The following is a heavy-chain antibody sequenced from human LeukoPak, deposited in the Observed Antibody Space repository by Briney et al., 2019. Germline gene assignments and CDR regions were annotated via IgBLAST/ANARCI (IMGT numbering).Heavy chain of an antibody. CDR3: ARERGTYCSSTSCYREQLRFDP. J-gene: IGHJ5*02. V-gene: IGHV1-69*01. D-gene: IGHD2-2*02. CDR1: GGTFSSYA. CDR2: IIPIFGTA. Sequence: GSSVKVSCKASGGTFSSYAISWVRQAPGQGLEWMGGIIPIFGTANYAQKFQGRVTITADESTSTAYMELSSLRSEDTAVYYCARERGTYCSSTSCYREQLRFDPWGQGTLVTVSS.